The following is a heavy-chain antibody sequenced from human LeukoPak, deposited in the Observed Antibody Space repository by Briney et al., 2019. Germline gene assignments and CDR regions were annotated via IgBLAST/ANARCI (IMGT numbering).Heavy chain of an antibody. V-gene: IGHV1-69*04. Sequence: SVKVSCKASGGTFSSYAISWVRQAPGQGLEWMGRIIPILGIANYAQKFQGRVTITADKSTSTAYMELSSLRSEDTAVYYCARIIHYYGSGSYYLDYFDYWGQGTLVTVSS. D-gene: IGHD3-10*01. CDR3: ARIIHYYGSGSYYLDYFDY. J-gene: IGHJ4*02. CDR1: GGTFSSYA. CDR2: IIPILGIA.